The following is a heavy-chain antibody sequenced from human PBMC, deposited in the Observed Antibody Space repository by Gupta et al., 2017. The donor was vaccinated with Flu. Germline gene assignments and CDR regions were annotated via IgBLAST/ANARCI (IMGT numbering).Heavy chain of an antibody. CDR1: GFTFSHAW. CDR2: IKSQADGGTV. D-gene: IGHD6-25*01. CDR3: TTGQR. Sequence: EVQLVDSGGDLVKPGGSLRLSCTGAGFTFSHAWISWVRQAPGKGLEWGGRIKSQADGGTVHYAAPVRDRFTVSRDDSQNSVYVQMNSLKSEDSGVYYCTTGQRWGQGTPVTVSS. J-gene: IGHJ4*02. V-gene: IGHV3-15*05.